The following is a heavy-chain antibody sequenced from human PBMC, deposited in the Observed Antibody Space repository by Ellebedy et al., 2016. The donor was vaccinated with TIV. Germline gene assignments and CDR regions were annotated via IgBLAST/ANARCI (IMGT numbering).Heavy chain of an antibody. CDR1: GFTFSSYD. CDR3: ASKYPYADYPHRTDY. CDR2: ISYDGNNE. J-gene: IGHJ4*02. V-gene: IGHV3-30*03. Sequence: PGGSLTLSCAASGFTFSSYDMHWVRQAPGKGLEWVAVISYDGNNENYVDSVKGRFTISRDNSKNTLYLQMNSLRAEDTALYFCASKYPYADYPHRTDYWGQGTLVTVSS. D-gene: IGHD4-17*01.